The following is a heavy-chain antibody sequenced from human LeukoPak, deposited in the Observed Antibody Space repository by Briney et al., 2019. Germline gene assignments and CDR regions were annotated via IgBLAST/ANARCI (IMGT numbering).Heavy chain of an antibody. V-gene: IGHV4-34*01. D-gene: IGHD1-7*01. Sequence: PSETLSLTCAVYGGSFSGCYWSWIRQPPGKGLEWIGEINHSGSTNYNPSLKSRVTISVDTSKNQFSLKLSSVTAADTAVYYCARGSGTTGFDYWGQGTLVTVSS. CDR1: GGSFSGCY. CDR2: INHSGST. CDR3: ARGSGTTGFDY. J-gene: IGHJ4*02.